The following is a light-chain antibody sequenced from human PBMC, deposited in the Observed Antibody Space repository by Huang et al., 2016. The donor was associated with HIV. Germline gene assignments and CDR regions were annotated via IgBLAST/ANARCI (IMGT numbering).Light chain of an antibody. J-gene: IGKJ4*01. CDR1: RSVSTN. CDR2: GSS. V-gene: IGKV3-15*01. CDR3: HQYNNWRLS. Sequence: EIVMTQSPATLSVSPGERVTLSCRANRSVSTNLAWYQQRPGQAPRLLIYGSSTRAPGIPARFSGSGSWTDFSLTISSRQSEDFARYYCHQYNNWRLSFGGGTRVDI.